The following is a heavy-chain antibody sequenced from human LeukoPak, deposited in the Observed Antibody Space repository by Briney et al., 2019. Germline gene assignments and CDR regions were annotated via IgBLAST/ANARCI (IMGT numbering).Heavy chain of an antibody. CDR1: GYIFSSYC. Sequence: GGALRLSCTPSGYIFSSYCMTWVREAPGRGLEWVANLRPDGGAQNYVDSVKGRFTISRDNPKHSLFLQMNTLRVEDTAVYYCARATVATAGTEWGQGTLVPVSS. D-gene: IGHD6-13*01. CDR2: LRPDGGAQ. CDR3: ARATVATAGTE. J-gene: IGHJ4*02. V-gene: IGHV3-7*01.